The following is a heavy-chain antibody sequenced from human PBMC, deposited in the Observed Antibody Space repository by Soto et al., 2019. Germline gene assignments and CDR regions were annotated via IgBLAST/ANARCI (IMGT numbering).Heavy chain of an antibody. CDR1: GFTFSSYA. Sequence: PGGSLRLSCAASGFTFSSYAMSWVRQAPGKGLEWVSAISGSGGSTYYADSVKGRFTISRDNSKNTLYLQMNSLRAEDTAVYYCAKDPSRWSIAVANWFDPWGQGTLVTVSS. V-gene: IGHV3-23*01. CDR3: AKDPSRWSIAVANWFDP. CDR2: ISGSGGST. D-gene: IGHD6-19*01. J-gene: IGHJ5*02.